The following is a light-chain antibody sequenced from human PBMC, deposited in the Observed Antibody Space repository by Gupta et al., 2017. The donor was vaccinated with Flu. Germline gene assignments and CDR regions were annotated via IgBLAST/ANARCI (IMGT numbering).Light chain of an antibody. V-gene: IGLV3-27*01. J-gene: IGLJ3*02. CDR2: KDS. CDR3: YSATDNNVGV. Sequence: SSELPPPPSVSVSPGQTARITCSGDVLAKKYARWFQQKPGQVPVVMIYKDSERPAGIPERFSGSSSGTTATLTISGAQREDEADYYCYSATDNNVGVFGGGTKLTVL. CDR1: VLAKKY.